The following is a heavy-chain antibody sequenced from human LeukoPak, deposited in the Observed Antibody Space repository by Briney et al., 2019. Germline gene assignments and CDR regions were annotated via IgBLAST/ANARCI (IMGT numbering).Heavy chain of an antibody. CDR2: ISYDGSGK. CDR3: AKDPRDGYYEGEDY. V-gene: IGHV3-30*18. D-gene: IGHD5-24*01. CDR1: GFIFTNYG. J-gene: IGHJ4*02. Sequence: GRSLRLSCAASGFIFTNYGMHWVRQAPGKGLEWVSCISYDGSGKDYADSVKGLFTISIYNSKNTLFLQMNSLRPEDTAMYYCAKDPRDGYYEGEDYWGQGTVVSVSS.